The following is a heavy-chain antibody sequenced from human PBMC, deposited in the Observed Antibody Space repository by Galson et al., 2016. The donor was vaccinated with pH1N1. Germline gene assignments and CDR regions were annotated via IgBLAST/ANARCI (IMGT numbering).Heavy chain of an antibody. Sequence: SLRLSCAASGFTFTTHWMHWVRQVPGKGLVWVSHVNSDGSTTNYADSVKGRLTISRDNAKNTLYLQMNSLRAEDTAVYYCATGEGYYFDYWGQGTLVTVSS. V-gene: IGHV3-74*01. CDR2: VNSDGSTT. CDR3: ATGEGYYFDY. J-gene: IGHJ4*02. D-gene: IGHD7-27*01. CDR1: GFTFTTHW.